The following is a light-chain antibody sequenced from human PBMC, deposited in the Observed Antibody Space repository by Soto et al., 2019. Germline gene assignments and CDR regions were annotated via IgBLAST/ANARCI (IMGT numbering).Light chain of an antibody. CDR3: QQYGGSTRT. Sequence: IVLSHSPGTLSLSTGERATLSCRASQSVTTQLAWYQQKPGQAPRLIIHGASSRATGVPDRITGSGSGTDFTLSISRLEPEDFAVYYCQQYGGSTRTFGQGTKVDI. V-gene: IGKV3-20*01. CDR1: QSVTTQ. J-gene: IGKJ1*01. CDR2: GAS.